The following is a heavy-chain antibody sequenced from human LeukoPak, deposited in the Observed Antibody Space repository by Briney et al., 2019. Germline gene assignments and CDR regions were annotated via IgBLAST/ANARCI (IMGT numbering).Heavy chain of an antibody. CDR3: ALSIAAAGTARYYYYMDV. V-gene: IGHV1-18*01. D-gene: IGHD6-13*01. Sequence: GASVNVSCKASGYTFTMNGISWVRQAPGQGLEWMGWISSYNGKTNYAQRLQGRVTMTTDTSTSTAYMELSSLRSEDTAVYYCALSIAAAGTARYYYYMDVWGKGTTVTVSS. CDR2: ISSYNGKT. CDR1: GYTFTMNG. J-gene: IGHJ6*03.